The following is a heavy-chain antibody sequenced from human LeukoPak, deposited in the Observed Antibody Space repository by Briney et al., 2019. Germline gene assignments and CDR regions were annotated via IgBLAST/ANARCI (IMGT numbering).Heavy chain of an antibody. CDR1: GYTFTSYD. D-gene: IGHD6-19*01. CDR2: MNPNSGNT. CDR3: ARGIVAVAGSWFDP. Sequence: ASVKVSYKASGYTFTSYDINWVRQATGQGLEWMGWMNPNSGNTGYAQKFQGRVTMTRNTSISTAYMELSSLRSEDTAVYYCARGIVAVAGSWFDPWGQGTLVTVSS. J-gene: IGHJ5*02. V-gene: IGHV1-8*01.